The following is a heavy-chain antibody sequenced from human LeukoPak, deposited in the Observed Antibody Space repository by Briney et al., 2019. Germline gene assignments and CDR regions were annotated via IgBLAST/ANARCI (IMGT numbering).Heavy chain of an antibody. CDR2: INPNSGGT. Sequence: ASVKVSCKASGYTFTGYYMHWVRQAPGQGLEWMGWINPNSGGTKYAQKFQGRVTMTRDTSINTAYMELRRLRSDDTAVYYCARVKGIAVNYYMDVWGKGTTVTVSS. J-gene: IGHJ6*03. D-gene: IGHD6-19*01. CDR1: GYTFTGYY. CDR3: ARVKGIAVNYYMDV. V-gene: IGHV1-2*02.